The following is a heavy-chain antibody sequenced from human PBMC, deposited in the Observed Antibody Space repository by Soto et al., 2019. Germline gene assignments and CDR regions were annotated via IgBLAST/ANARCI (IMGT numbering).Heavy chain of an antibody. D-gene: IGHD6-6*01. Sequence: QVQLVESGGGVVQPGRSLRLSCAASGFTFSSYGMHWVRQAPGKGLEWVAVISYDGSNKYYADSVKGRFTISRDNSKNTLYLQMNSLRAEDTAVYYCANYAKILVLDVWGQGTTVTVSS. V-gene: IGHV3-30*18. CDR3: ANYAKILVLDV. CDR2: ISYDGSNK. J-gene: IGHJ6*02. CDR1: GFTFSSYG.